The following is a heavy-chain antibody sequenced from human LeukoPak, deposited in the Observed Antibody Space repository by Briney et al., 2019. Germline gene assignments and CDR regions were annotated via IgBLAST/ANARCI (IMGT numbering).Heavy chain of an antibody. CDR2: IYPGDSDT. J-gene: IGHJ4*02. CDR1: GYSFTSYW. CDR3: TRGRSGYKVLYYFDY. V-gene: IGHV5-51*01. Sequence: GESLKISCKCSGYSFTSYWIGWVRQMPGKGLEWMGIIYPGDSDTRYSPSFQGQVTISADKSISTAYLQWSSLKASDTAMYYCTRGRSGYKVLYYFDYWGQGTLVTVSS. D-gene: IGHD3-3*01.